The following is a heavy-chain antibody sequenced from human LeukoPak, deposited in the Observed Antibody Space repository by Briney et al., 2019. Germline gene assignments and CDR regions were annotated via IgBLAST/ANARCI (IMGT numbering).Heavy chain of an antibody. D-gene: IGHD6-13*01. J-gene: IGHJ4*02. CDR3: ARAGVWAAAGFGYDY. CDR1: GFTFSSYW. CDR2: IKQDGSEK. V-gene: IGHV3-7*01. Sequence: GGSLRLSCAASGFTFSSYWMSWVRQAPGKGLEWVANIKQDGSEKYYVDSVKGRFTISRDNAKNPLYLQMNSLRAEDTAVYYCARAGVWAAAGFGYDYWGQGTLVTVSS.